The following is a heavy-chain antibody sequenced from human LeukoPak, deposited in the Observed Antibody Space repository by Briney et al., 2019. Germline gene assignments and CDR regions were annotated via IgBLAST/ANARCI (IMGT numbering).Heavy chain of an antibody. CDR2: FDPEDGET. J-gene: IGHJ4*02. D-gene: IGHD5-24*01. CDR1: GYTLTELS. CDR3: ATDPGRDGYNRAWDY. V-gene: IGHV1-24*01. Sequence: ASVKVSCKVSGYTLTELSMHWVRQAPGKGLEWVGGFDPEDGETIYAQKFQGRVTMTEDTSTDTAYMELSSLRSEDTAVYYCATDPGRDGYNRAWDYWGQGTLVTVSS.